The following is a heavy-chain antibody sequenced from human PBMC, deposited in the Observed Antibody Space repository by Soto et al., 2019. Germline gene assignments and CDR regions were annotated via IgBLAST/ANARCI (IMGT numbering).Heavy chain of an antibody. CDR3: ARRGGSSSGYYYYAMDV. CDR1: SDSMNSGGYY. J-gene: IGHJ6*02. Sequence: SETLSLTCSVSSDSMNSGGYYWSWIRQNPGKGLEWIGYIYSNGDTYYNPSLKSRVTISVDTSKNQFSLNLTSVTAADTAVYYCARRGGSSSGYYYYAMDVWGQGTTVTVSS. V-gene: IGHV4-31*03. CDR2: IYSNGDT. D-gene: IGHD6-6*01.